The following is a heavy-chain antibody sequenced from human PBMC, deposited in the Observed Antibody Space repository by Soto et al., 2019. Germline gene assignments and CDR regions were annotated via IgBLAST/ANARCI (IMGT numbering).Heavy chain of an antibody. CDR1: GGSISSGDYY. D-gene: IGHD5-12*01. Sequence: SETLSLTCTVSGGSISSGDYYWSWIRQPPGKGLEWIGYIYYSGSTYYNPSLKSRVTISVDTSKNQFSLKLSSVTAADTAVYYFAIFTPKKHSGYDYWPFDYWGQGTLVTVSS. CDR3: AIFTPKKHSGYDYWPFDY. J-gene: IGHJ4*02. V-gene: IGHV4-30-4*01. CDR2: IYYSGST.